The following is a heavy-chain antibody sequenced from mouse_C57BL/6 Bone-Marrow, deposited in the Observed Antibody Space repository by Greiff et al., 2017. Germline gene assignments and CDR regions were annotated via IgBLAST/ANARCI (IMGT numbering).Heavy chain of an antibody. CDR1: GFTFSDYG. CDR2: ISSGSSTI. Sequence: EVNVVESGGGLVKPGGSLKLSCAASGFTFSDYGMHWVRQAPEKGLEWVAYISSGSSTIYYADTVKGRFTISRDNAKNTLFLQMTSLRSEDTAMYYCARIGGYPFAMDYWGQGTSVTVSS. J-gene: IGHJ4*01. D-gene: IGHD1-1*02. V-gene: IGHV5-17*01. CDR3: ARIGGYPFAMDY.